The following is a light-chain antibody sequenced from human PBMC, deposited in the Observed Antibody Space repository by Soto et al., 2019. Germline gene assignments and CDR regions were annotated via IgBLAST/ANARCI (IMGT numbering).Light chain of an antibody. CDR3: QQHSNWPPT. CDR2: GAS. CDR1: QSVSSSY. Sequence: EIVLTQSPGTLSLSPGERATLSCRASQSVSSSYIAWYQQQPGQAPGLRISGASSRATGIPDRGSGSGSGTAFTLTISRLEPEEFAVYFCQQHSNWPPTFGQGTKVDIK. J-gene: IGKJ1*01. V-gene: IGKV3D-20*02.